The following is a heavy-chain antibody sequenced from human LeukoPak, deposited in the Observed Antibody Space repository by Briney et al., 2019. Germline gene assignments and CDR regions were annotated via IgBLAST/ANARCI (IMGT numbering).Heavy chain of an antibody. CDR2: IYYSGST. CDR1: GGSISSGDYY. CDR3: AREDRNTARDY. J-gene: IGHJ4*02. Sequence: SETLSLTCTVSGGSISSGDYYWSWIRQPPGKGLEWIGYIYYSGSTYYNPSLKSRVTISVDTSKNQFSLKLSSATAADTAVYYCAREDRNTARDYWGQGTLVTVSS. D-gene: IGHD5-18*01. V-gene: IGHV4-30-4*01.